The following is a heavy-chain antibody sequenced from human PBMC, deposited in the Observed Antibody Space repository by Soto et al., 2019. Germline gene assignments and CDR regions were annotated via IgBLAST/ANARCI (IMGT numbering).Heavy chain of an antibody. CDR3: AGGPFSTNCVCDY. J-gene: IGHJ4*02. CDR1: GFTFSSYS. CDR2: ISSSSSTI. Sequence: GGSLRLSCAASGFTFSSYSMNWVRQAPGKGLEWVSYISSSSSTIYYTDSVKGRFTISRDNAKNSLYLQMNSLRAEDTAVYYCAGGPFSTNCVCDYWGQGTLVTVSS. V-gene: IGHV3-48*04. D-gene: IGHD2-8*01.